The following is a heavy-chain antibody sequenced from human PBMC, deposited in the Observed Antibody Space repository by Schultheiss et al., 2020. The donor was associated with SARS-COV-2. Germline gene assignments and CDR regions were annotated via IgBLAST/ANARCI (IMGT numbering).Heavy chain of an antibody. D-gene: IGHD5-18*01. CDR1: GYTFTSYG. V-gene: IGHV1-2*02. CDR3: ARGGSYGYTIQPFDY. J-gene: IGHJ4*02. Sequence: ASVKVSCKASGYTFTSYGISWVRQAPGQGLEWMGWINPNSGGTNYAQKFQGRVTMTRDTSISTAYMELSRLRSDDTAVYYCARGGSYGYTIQPFDYWGQGTLVTVSS. CDR2: INPNSGGT.